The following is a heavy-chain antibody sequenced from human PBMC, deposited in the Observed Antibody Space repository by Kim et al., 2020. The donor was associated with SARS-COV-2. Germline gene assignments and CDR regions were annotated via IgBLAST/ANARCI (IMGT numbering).Heavy chain of an antibody. CDR3: ARETMIVYAFDY. CDR1: GGSVSSGSYY. D-gene: IGHD3-22*01. Sequence: SETLSLTCTVSGGSVSSGSYYWSWIRQPPGKGLEWIGYIYYSGSTNYNPSLKSRVTISVDTSKNQFSLKLSSVTAADTAVYYCARETMIVYAFDYWGQGTLVTVSS. J-gene: IGHJ4*02. V-gene: IGHV4-61*01. CDR2: IYYSGST.